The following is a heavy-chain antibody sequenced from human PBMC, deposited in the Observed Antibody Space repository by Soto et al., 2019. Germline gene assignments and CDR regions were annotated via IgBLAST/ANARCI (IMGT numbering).Heavy chain of an antibody. CDR1: GFSLTSSGMC. J-gene: IGHJ4*02. D-gene: IGHD5-18*01. CDR3: ARTFNGYPDY. Sequence: GSGPTLVNPTQTLTLTCSFSGFSLTSSGMCVSWIRQPPGKALEWLALIDWDDDKYYSTSLKTRLTISKDTSENQVVLTMSNMDPVDTATYYCARTFNGYPDYWGQGTLVTVSS. CDR2: IDWDDDK. V-gene: IGHV2-70*12.